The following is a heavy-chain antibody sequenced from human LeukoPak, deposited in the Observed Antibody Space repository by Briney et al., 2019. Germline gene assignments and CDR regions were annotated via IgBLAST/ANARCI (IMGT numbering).Heavy chain of an antibody. CDR3: VRDKAGCCYDY. V-gene: IGHV1-18*01. Sequence: VASAKVSCKASGYTFTTYGISWVRQAPGQGLEWMGWINVYNGKTNYAQKLQGRVTVTTDTSTSTAYMELRSLRSDDTAVYYCVRDKAGCCYDYWGQGTLVTVSS. D-gene: IGHD2-15*01. J-gene: IGHJ4*02. CDR2: INVYNGKT. CDR1: GYTFTTYG.